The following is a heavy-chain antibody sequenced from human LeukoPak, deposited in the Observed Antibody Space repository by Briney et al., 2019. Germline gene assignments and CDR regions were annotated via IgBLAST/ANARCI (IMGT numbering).Heavy chain of an antibody. CDR1: GYTFTSYG. V-gene: IGHV1-18*01. J-gene: IGHJ6*03. CDR2: ISAYNGNT. Sequence: ASGKVSCKASGYTFTSYGISWVRQAPGQGLEWTGWISAYNGNTNYAQKLQGRVTMTTDTSTSTAYMELSRLRSDVTAVYYCARGQQLVPRDYYYYYMDVWGKGTTVTVSS. CDR3: ARGQQLVPRDYYYYYMDV. D-gene: IGHD6-6*01.